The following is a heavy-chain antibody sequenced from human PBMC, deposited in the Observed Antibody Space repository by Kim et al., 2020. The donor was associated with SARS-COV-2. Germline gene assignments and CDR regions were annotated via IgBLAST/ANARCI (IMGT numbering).Heavy chain of an antibody. V-gene: IGHV3-23*01. CDR3: ARGGSPGIIVHYYFD. CDR2: VSGSSGSA. Sequence: GGSLRLSCAPSGFNFREYDMSWVRQAPGKGLDWVSSVSGSSGSAYYADSVKGRFTISRDNTKGSLYLQLNRLRLEDTAMYYCARGGSPGIIVHYYFD. CDR1: GFNFREYD. J-gene: IGHJ4*01. D-gene: IGHD3-16*02.